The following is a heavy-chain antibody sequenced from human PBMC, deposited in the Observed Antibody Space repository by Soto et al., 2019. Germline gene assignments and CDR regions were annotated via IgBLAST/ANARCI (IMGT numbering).Heavy chain of an antibody. Sequence: QVQLLQSGAGLKRPGSSVKVSCKASGETFSTFAITWVRQAPGHGPEWMGGIIPLFGTAHYARRFEDRVTMTADDSTSTAYMEWRSLTSEDTAIYYCARGSPCSTTTCSLNEVWFDPWGQGTLVTVST. V-gene: IGHV1-69*01. J-gene: IGHJ5*02. CDR1: GETFSTFA. CDR2: IIPLFGTA. CDR3: ARGSPCSTTTCSLNEVWFDP. D-gene: IGHD1-1*01.